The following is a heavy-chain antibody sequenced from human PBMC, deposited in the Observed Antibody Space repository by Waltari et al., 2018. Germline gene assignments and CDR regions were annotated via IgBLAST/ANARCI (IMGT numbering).Heavy chain of an antibody. CDR3: ARDRGRGLYFDS. V-gene: IGHV4-4*02. D-gene: IGHD2-15*01. CDR1: GDPMSDNYW. CDR2: IHRSGRT. J-gene: IGHJ4*02. Sequence: QLQLQQSGSGLVKPSESLSLTCGVSGDPMSDNYWWSWVRQSPGKGLEWLGQIHRSGRTYYNPSLESRVTVSMDTSNNKFSLKMSSAIAADTAVYYCARDRGRGLYFDSWGQGTLVTVSP.